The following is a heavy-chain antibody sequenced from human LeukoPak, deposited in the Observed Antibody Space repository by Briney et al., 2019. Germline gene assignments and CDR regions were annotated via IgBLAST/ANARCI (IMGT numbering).Heavy chain of an antibody. CDR1: GFTFSSYA. CDR3: AKRYGDSEGN. CDR2: ISGSGTST. J-gene: IGHJ4*02. D-gene: IGHD4-17*01. Sequence: GGSLRLSCAASGFTFSSYAMSWVRQAPGEGLEWVSAISGSGTSTYYADSVKGRFTISRDNSKNTLYLQMNFLRAEDTAVYYCAKRYGDSEGNWGQGTLVTVSS. V-gene: IGHV3-23*01.